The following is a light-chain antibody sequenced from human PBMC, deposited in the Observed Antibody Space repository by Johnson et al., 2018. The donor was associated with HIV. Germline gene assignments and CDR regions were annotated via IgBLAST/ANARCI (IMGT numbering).Light chain of an antibody. CDR3: GTWDSSLSAGYV. CDR1: RSNIGNNY. V-gene: IGLV1-51*01. J-gene: IGLJ1*01. Sequence: QSVLTQPPSVSAAPGQKVTISCSGSRSNIGNNYVSWYQQLPGTAPKLLIYDNNKRPSGIPDRFSGSKSGTSATLGITGLQTGDEADYYCGTWDSSLSAGYVLGTGTKVTGL. CDR2: DNN.